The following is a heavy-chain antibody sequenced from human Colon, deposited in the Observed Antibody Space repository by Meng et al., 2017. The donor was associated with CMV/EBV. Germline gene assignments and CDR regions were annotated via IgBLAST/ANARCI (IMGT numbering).Heavy chain of an antibody. D-gene: IGHD5-24*01. Sequence: GESLKISCAASGFTLSPYWMKWVRQAPGKGLERVASINKDGSGKYYVASVRGRFTISRDNAKNSLYLQLDTLRAEDTALYYCARDDGDYWGQGMLVTVSS. CDR1: GFTLSPYW. V-gene: IGHV3-7*01. CDR2: INKDGSGK. CDR3: ARDDGDY. J-gene: IGHJ4*02.